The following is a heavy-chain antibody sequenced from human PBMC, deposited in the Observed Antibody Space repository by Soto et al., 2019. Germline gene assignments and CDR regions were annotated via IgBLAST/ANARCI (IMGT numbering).Heavy chain of an antibody. Sequence: GWSLRLSCAASGFTFSSYDMHWVRQATGKGLEWVSAIGTAGDTYYPGSVKGRFTISRDNSKNTLYLQIDSLRVEDTGSYFCAKGSASARPYYFDCWGQGSLVTVSS. V-gene: IGHV3-13*01. CDR3: AKGSASARPYYFDC. CDR2: IGTAGDT. D-gene: IGHD6-6*01. CDR1: GFTFSSYD. J-gene: IGHJ4*02.